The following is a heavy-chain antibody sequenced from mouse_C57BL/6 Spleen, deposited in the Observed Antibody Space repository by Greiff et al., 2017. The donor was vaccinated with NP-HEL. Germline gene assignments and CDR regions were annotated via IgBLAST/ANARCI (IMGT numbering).Heavy chain of an antibody. J-gene: IGHJ4*01. Sequence: QVQLKQPGAELVKPGASVKLSCKASGYTFTSYWMHWVKQRPGQGLEWIGMIHPNSGSTNYNEKFKSKATLTVDKSSSTAYMQLSSLTSEDSAVYYCAKEGIYLNYAMDYWGQGTSVTVSS. D-gene: IGHD2-1*01. CDR3: AKEGIYLNYAMDY. V-gene: IGHV1-64*01. CDR1: GYTFTSYW. CDR2: IHPNSGST.